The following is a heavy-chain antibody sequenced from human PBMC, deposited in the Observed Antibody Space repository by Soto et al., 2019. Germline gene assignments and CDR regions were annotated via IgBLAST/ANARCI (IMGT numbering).Heavy chain of an antibody. CDR2: ISSSSSYI. CDR1: GFTFSSYS. D-gene: IGHD3-22*01. Sequence: ESGGGLVKPVGSLRLSCAASGFTFSSYSMNWVRQAPGKGLEWVSSISSSSSYIYYADSVKGRFTISRDNAKNSLYLQMNSLRAEDTAVYYCARLTSYDSSGYSCYWGQGTLVTVSS. CDR3: ARLTSYDSSGYSCY. V-gene: IGHV3-21*01. J-gene: IGHJ4*02.